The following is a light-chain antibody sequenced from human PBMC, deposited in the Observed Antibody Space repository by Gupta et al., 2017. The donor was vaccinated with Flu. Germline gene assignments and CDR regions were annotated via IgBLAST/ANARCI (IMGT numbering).Light chain of an antibody. V-gene: IGKV3-15*01. CDR1: QSISSN. CDR3: QQYYNWPPIT. Sequence: ATLSVSPGERATLSCRASQSISSNLAWYEQKPGQAPRLLIYGASTRATGIPARFSGSGSGTEFTLTISSLQSEDFAVYYCQQYYNWPPITFGQGTLMEIE. J-gene: IGKJ5*01. CDR2: GAS.